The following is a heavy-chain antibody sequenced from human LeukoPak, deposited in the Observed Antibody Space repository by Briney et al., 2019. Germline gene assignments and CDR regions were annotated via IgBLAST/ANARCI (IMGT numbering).Heavy chain of an antibody. D-gene: IGHD3-9*01. Sequence: ASVKVSCKAAGYSLITYGISWVRQAPGQGLEWMGWISAYNGNTNYAQKLQGRVTVTTDTSTNTAYMELRSLRSDDTAVYYCARPYGILTGYYEFDYWGQGTLVTVSS. V-gene: IGHV1-18*01. J-gene: IGHJ4*02. CDR3: ARPYGILTGYYEFDY. CDR1: GYSLITYG. CDR2: ISAYNGNT.